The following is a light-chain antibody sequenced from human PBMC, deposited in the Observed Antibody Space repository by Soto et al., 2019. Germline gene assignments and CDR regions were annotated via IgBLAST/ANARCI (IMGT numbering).Light chain of an antibody. J-gene: IGLJ1*01. CDR2: RNN. Sequence: QSVLTQPPSASGTPGQGVTISCSGSTSNIGSNYVYLYQQLPGTAPKLLIYRNNQRPSGVPDRFSGSKSGTSASLAISGHRSDDEADYFCATWDDSLNGFYVFGTGTKVTVL. CDR1: TSNIGSNY. CDR3: ATWDDSLNGFYV. V-gene: IGLV1-47*01.